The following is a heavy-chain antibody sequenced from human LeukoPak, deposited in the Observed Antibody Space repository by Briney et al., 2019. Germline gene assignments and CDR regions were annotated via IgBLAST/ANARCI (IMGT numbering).Heavy chain of an antibody. J-gene: IGHJ4*02. D-gene: IGHD3-16*01. CDR3: ASLGSHNDY. CDR2: IYYSGST. V-gene: IGHV4-31*03. CDR1: GGSISSGGYY. Sequence: SETLSLTCTVSGGSISSGGYYWRWIRQHPGTGLEWIGYIYYSGSTYYNPSLKSRVTISVDTSKNQFSLELSSATAADTAVYYCASLGSHNDYWGQGTLVTVSS.